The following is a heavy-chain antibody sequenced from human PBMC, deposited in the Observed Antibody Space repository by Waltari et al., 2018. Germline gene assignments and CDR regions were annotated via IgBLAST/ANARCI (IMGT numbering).Heavy chain of an antibody. CDR2: ISSSSSYI. D-gene: IGHD2-15*01. CDR3: ARDPIFVAFDY. J-gene: IGHJ4*02. CDR1: GFTFSSYS. Sequence: EVQLVESGGGLVKPGGSLRLSCAASGFTFSSYSLNWVRQAPGKGLEWVSSISSSSSYIYYEDSVKGRFTISRDNAKNSLYLQMNSLRAEDTAVYYCARDPIFVAFDYWGQGTLVTVSS. V-gene: IGHV3-21*01.